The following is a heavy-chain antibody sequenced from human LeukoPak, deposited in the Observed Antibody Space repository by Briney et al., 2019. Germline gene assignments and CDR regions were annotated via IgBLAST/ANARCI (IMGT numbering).Heavy chain of an antibody. CDR3: AKSRSSSSSHFDY. CDR2: ISGSGKTT. CDR1: GFTFSSYA. J-gene: IGHJ4*02. V-gene: IGHV3-23*01. Sequence: TGWSLRLSCAASGFTFSSYAMSWVRQAPGKGLEWVSTISGSGKTTYYADSVKGRFTISRDNSRNTLYLQMNSLRAEDTAVYYCAKSRSSSSSHFDYWGQGTLVTVSS. D-gene: IGHD2-2*01.